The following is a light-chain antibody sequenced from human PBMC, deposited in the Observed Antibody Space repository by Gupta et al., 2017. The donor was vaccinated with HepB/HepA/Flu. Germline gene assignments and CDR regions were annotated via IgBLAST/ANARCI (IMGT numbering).Light chain of an antibody. CDR3: QQYNDYSWT. CDR1: QSISSW. V-gene: IGKV1-5*03. J-gene: IGKJ1*01. Sequence: PSTLSASVGDRVTITCRATQSISSWLAWYQQKPGKAPKVLIYKASNLERGVPSRFSGSGSGTEFTLTISSLQPDDFATYYCQQYNDYSWTFGQGTKVEI. CDR2: KAS.